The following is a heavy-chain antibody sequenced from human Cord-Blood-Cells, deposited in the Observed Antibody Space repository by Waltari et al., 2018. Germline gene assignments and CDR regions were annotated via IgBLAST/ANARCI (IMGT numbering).Heavy chain of an antibody. CDR2: IYYRGMT. Sequence: QLQLQESGPGLVKPSETLSLTCTVPGGSISSSSYYWRWIRQPPGKGLEWIGSIYYRGMTYDNPSLKSRVTISVDTSKNQFSLKLSSVTAADTAVYYCARHGYSSSSYYFDYWGQGTLVTVSS. CDR1: GGSISSSSYY. CDR3: ARHGYSSSSYYFDY. J-gene: IGHJ4*02. V-gene: IGHV4-39*01. D-gene: IGHD6-6*01.